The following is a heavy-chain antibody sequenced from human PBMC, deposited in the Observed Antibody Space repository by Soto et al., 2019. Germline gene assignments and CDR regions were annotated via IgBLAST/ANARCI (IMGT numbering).Heavy chain of an antibody. J-gene: IGHJ4*02. V-gene: IGHV3-30-3*01. CDR1: GFTFSSYA. CDR2: ISYDGSNK. D-gene: IGHD4-4*01. Sequence: QVQLVESGGGVVQPGRSLRLSCAASGFTFSSYAMHWVRQAPGKGLEWVAVISYDGSNKYYADSVKGRFTISRDNSKNTLYLQMNSLRAEDTAVYYCARDPGRVTTWLFDYWGQGTLVTVSS. CDR3: ARDPGRVTTWLFDY.